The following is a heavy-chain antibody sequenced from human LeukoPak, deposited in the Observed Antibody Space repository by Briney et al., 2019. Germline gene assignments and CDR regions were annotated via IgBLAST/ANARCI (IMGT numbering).Heavy chain of an antibody. D-gene: IGHD6-19*01. CDR1: GDSISSYY. V-gene: IGHV4-59*01. J-gene: IGHJ4*02. CDR2: IYYSEST. CDR3: ARAGSGWSFDY. Sequence: SETLSLTCSVAGDSISSYYWSWIRQPLGKGLEWIGYIYYSESTNYNPSLKSRVTVSVDTSKNQFSLNLRSVTAADTAVYYCARAGSGWSFDYWGQGTLVTVSS.